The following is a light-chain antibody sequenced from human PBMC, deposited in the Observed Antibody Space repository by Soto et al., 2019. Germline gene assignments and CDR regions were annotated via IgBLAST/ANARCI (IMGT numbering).Light chain of an antibody. Sequence: EIVLTQSPGTLSLSPVERATLSCRASQSVNSRLAWYQHKPGQAPRLLISGASSRATGIPDRFSGSGSATDFTLTISRLQSEDVAVYYCQQYNNWPPTFGQGTRLEIK. CDR3: QQYNNWPPT. CDR2: GAS. CDR1: QSVNSR. J-gene: IGKJ5*01. V-gene: IGKV3D-15*01.